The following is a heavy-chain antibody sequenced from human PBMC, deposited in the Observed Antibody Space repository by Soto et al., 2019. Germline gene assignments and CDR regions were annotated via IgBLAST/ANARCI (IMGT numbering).Heavy chain of an antibody. V-gene: IGHV1-58*02. Sequence: AVKVSCKASGFDFGSFGIQFLRQTRGRGLEWIGWIVVVSGSTNYARQFQGRVAISRDMSSSTAYLDLYDLKSDDTAVYFCSADHPHMAMGWPVWGQGTTVTVSS. D-gene: IGHD1-26*01. CDR2: IVVVSGST. CDR3: SADHPHMAMGWPV. CDR1: GFDFGSFG. J-gene: IGHJ6*02.